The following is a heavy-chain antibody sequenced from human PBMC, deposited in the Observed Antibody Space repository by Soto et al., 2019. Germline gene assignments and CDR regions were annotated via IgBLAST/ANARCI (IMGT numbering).Heavy chain of an antibody. J-gene: IGHJ5*02. CDR2: ISSSSSYI. CDR1: GFTFSSYS. D-gene: IGHD2-15*01. V-gene: IGHV3-21*01. CDR3: AREQGRFGFDP. Sequence: GSLRLPCTASGFTFSSYSMNWVRQAPGKGLEWVSSISSSSSYIYYADSVKGRFTISRDNAKNSLYLQMNSLRAEDTAVYYCAREQGRFGFDPWGQGTPVTVSS.